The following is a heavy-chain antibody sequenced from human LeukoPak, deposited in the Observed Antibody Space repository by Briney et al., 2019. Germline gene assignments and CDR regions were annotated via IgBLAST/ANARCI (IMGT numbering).Heavy chain of an antibody. Sequence: SVKVSCKASGGTFTSYAISWVRQAPGQGLEWMGGIIPIFGTANYAQKFQGRVTITADESTSTAYMELSSLRSEDTAVYYCANRNGGIVGAPSWFDPWGQGTLVTVSS. V-gene: IGHV1-69*13. CDR2: IIPIFGTA. CDR1: GGTFTSYA. D-gene: IGHD1-26*01. J-gene: IGHJ5*02. CDR3: ANRNGGIVGAPSWFDP.